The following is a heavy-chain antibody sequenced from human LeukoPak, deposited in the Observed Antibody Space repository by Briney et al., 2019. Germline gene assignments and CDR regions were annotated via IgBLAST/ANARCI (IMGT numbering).Heavy chain of an antibody. V-gene: IGHV4-4*02. D-gene: IGHD6-6*01. CDR1: GGSISSSNW. Sequence: SGTLSLTCAVSGGSISSSNWWSWVRQPPGKGLEWIGEIYHSGSTNYNPSLKSRVTISVGKSKNQFSLKLSSVTAADTAVYYCARGLAALGLDPWGQGTLVTVSS. CDR2: IYHSGST. CDR3: ARGLAALGLDP. J-gene: IGHJ5*02.